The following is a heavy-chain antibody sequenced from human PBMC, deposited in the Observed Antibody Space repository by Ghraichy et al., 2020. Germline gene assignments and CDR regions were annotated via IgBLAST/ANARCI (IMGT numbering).Heavy chain of an antibody. CDR3: ARGGVTDYYFDY. J-gene: IGHJ4*02. V-gene: IGHV1-69*04. CDR1: GGTFSSYA. Sequence: SVKVSCKASGGTFSSYAISWVRQAPGQGLEWMGRIIPILGIANYAQKFQGRVTITADKSTSTAYMELSSLRSEDTAVYYCARGGVTDYYFDYWGQGTLVTVSS. CDR2: IIPILGIA. D-gene: IGHD3-10*01.